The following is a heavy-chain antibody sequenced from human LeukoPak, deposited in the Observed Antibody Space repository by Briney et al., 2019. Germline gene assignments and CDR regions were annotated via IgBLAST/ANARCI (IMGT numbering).Heavy chain of an antibody. CDR2: IKQDGSEK. CDR3: ARDQGSGYSYGYAY. D-gene: IGHD5-18*01. Sequence: QPGGSLRLSCAASGFTFSSYWMSWVRQAPGKGLEWVANIKQDGSEKYYVDSVKGRFTNSRDNAKNSLYLQMNSLRAEDTAVYYCARDQGSGYSYGYAYWGQGTLVTVSS. J-gene: IGHJ4*02. CDR1: GFTFSSYW. V-gene: IGHV3-7*01.